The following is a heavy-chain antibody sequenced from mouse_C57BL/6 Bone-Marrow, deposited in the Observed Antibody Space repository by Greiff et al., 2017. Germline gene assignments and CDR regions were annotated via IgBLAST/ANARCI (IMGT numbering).Heavy chain of an antibody. CDR2: ISDGGSYT. V-gene: IGHV5-4*01. CDR1: GFTFSSYA. CDR3: ARGGSSYRYFDD. Sequence: EVHLVESGGGLVKPGGSLKLSCAASGFTFSSYAMSWVRQTPEKRLEWVATISDGGSYTYYPDNVKGRFTISRDNAKNNLYLQMSHLKSEDTAMYYCARGGSSYRYFDDWGQGTTLTVSS. J-gene: IGHJ2*01. D-gene: IGHD1-1*01.